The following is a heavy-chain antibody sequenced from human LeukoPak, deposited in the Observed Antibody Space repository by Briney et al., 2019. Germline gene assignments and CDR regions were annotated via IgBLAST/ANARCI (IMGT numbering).Heavy chain of an antibody. D-gene: IGHD1-1*01. V-gene: IGHV3-21*01. CDR3: ARERRDNAY. J-gene: IGHJ4*02. CDR1: GVTFISYS. Sequence: PVGALRLSCAASGVTFISYSMNWGREAPGQGLEWVSSLSSRGEYVYYGDSARGRFTISRHNAKNSLHLQMNNLSVEDPAVYYCARERRDNAYWGQGTLVTVSS. CDR2: LSSRGEYV.